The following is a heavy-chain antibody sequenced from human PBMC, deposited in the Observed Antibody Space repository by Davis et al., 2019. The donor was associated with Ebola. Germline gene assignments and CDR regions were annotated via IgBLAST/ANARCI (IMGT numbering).Heavy chain of an antibody. CDR3: AKDTSNIWFDI. CDR1: QFTFIDSA. Sequence: GGSLRLSCVASQFTFIDSAMNWVRQAPGKGLEWVSTLGTSADTYYADSVKGRFTISRDNSKNTLYLQMNGLRVEDTAIYYCAKDTSNIWFDIWGQGTMVTVSS. J-gene: IGHJ3*02. CDR2: LGTSADT. D-gene: IGHD1-26*01. V-gene: IGHV3-23*01.